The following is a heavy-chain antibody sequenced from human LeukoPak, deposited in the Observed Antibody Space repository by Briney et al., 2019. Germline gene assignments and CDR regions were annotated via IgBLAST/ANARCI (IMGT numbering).Heavy chain of an antibody. V-gene: IGHV1-18*01. Sequence: ASVKVSCKASGYTFTSYGISWVRQAPGQGLEWMGWISAYNGNTNYAQKLQGRVAMTTDTSTSTAYMELRSLGSDDTAVYYCATAVAGTDFDYWGQGTLVTVSS. D-gene: IGHD6-19*01. J-gene: IGHJ4*02. CDR1: GYTFTSYG. CDR2: ISAYNGNT. CDR3: ATAVAGTDFDY.